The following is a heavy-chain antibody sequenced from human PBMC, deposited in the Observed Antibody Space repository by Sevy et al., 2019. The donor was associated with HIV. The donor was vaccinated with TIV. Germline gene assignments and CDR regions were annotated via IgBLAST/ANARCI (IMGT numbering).Heavy chain of an antibody. J-gene: IGHJ4*01. CDR1: GLNFDDYG. CDR2: ISWNGVGT. Sequence: GGSLRLSCAASGLNFDDYGMSWVRQAPGKGLEWVSAISWNGVGTSYADSVKGRFTISRDNAKNSLSVQMNSLRAEDTALYYCARERSCSGDCYYFDYWGHGTLVTVSS. V-gene: IGHV3-20*04. D-gene: IGHD2-21*02. CDR3: ARERSCSGDCYYFDY.